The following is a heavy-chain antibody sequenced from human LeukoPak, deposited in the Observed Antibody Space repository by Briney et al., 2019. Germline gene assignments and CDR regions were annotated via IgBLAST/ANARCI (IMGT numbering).Heavy chain of an antibody. CDR1: GFLFNSYW. CDR2: ENQDGSEI. Sequence: HPGGSLRLSCVTSGFLFNSYWMSWVRQAPGKGLEWVANENQDGSEIYYVDSVKGRFIISRDNAKNSLYLQMSSLRVEDTAVYYCARGRDVDSWGQGTLVTVSS. CDR3: ARGRDVDS. V-gene: IGHV3-7*03. J-gene: IGHJ5*01.